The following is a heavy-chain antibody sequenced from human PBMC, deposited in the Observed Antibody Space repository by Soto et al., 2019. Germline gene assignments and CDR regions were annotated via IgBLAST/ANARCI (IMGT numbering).Heavy chain of an antibody. CDR1: GFTFSSYG. CDR2: ISYDGSNK. D-gene: IGHD3-10*01. CDR3: AKDRSPGGYFDY. V-gene: IGHV3-30*18. J-gene: IGHJ4*02. Sequence: PGGSLRLSCAASGFTFSSYGMHWVRQAPGKGLEWVAVISYDGSNKYYADSVKGRFTISRDNSKNTLYLQMNSLRAEDTAVYYCAKDRSPGGYFDYWGQGTLVTV.